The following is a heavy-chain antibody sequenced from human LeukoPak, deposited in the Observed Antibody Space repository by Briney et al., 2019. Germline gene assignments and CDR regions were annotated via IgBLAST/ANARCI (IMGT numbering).Heavy chain of an antibody. V-gene: IGHV4-59*12. D-gene: IGHD7-27*01. CDR2: MYYSGSI. CDR1: GGTISNLY. CDR3: ARGELTGDVFDY. J-gene: IGHJ4*02. Sequence: SETLSLTCSVSGGTISNLYLTWIRQAPGKGLEWVVYMYYSGSINYNPSLKSRVTISGDTSKNQFSLKLSSVTAADTAVYYCARGELTGDVFDYWGQGTLVTVSS.